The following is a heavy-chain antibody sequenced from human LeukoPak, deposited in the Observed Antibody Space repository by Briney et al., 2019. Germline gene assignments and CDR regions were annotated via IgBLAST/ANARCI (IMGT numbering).Heavy chain of an antibody. CDR2: MNPNSGNT. V-gene: IGHV1-8*03. D-gene: IGHD2-15*01. CDR1: GGTFSSYA. CDR3: ARGWGRGGSGYYMDV. Sequence: ASVKVSCKASGGTFSSYAISWVRQAPGQGLEWMGWMNPNSGNTGYAQKFQGRVTITRNTSISTAYMELSSLRSEDTAVYYCARGWGRGGSGYYMDVWGKGTTVTVSS. J-gene: IGHJ6*03.